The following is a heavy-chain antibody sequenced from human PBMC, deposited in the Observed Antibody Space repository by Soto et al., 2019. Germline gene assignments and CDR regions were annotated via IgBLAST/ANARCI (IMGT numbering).Heavy chain of an antibody. CDR2: ISSDGNTK. Sequence: SLRLSCATSGFTFSHYALHWVRQAPVRGLEWVAVISSDGNTKYYADSVKGRFTVSRDSDNNTLFLQMTGLRPADTAVYFCVRAYGAVIADVDYWGQGTLVTV. CDR3: VRAYGAVIADVDY. V-gene: IGHV3-30-3*01. D-gene: IGHD2-21*01. CDR1: GFTFSHYA. J-gene: IGHJ4*02.